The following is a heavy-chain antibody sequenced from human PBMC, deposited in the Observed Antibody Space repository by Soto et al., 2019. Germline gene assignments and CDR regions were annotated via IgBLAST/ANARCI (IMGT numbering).Heavy chain of an antibody. Sequence: QLQLQESGSGLVKPSQTLSLTCAVSGGSISSGGYSWSWIRQPPGKGLEWIGYIYHSGSTYYNPSLKRRVTISVDRSKNQFSLKLSSVTAADTAVYYCARGYCISTSCFLTGWFDPWGQGTLVTVSS. CDR3: ARGYCISTSCFLTGWFDP. D-gene: IGHD2-2*01. CDR1: GGSISSGGYS. J-gene: IGHJ5*02. V-gene: IGHV4-30-2*01. CDR2: IYHSGST.